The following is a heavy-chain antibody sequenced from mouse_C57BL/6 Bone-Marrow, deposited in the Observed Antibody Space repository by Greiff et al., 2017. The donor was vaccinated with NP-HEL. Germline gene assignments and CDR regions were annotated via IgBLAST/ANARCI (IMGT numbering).Heavy chain of an antibody. Sequence: EVKLMESGAELVRPGASVKLSCTASGFNIKDDYMHWVKQRPEQGLEWIGWIDPENGDTEYASKFQGKATITADTSSNTAYLQLSSLTSEDTAVYYCTRVRGSSYVYAMDYWGQGTSVTVSS. D-gene: IGHD1-1*01. J-gene: IGHJ4*01. CDR3: TRVRGSSYVYAMDY. V-gene: IGHV14-4*01. CDR2: IDPENGDT. CDR1: GFNIKDDY.